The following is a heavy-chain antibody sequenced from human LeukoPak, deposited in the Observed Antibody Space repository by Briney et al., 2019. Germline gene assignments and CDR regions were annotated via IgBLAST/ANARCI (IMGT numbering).Heavy chain of an antibody. J-gene: IGHJ4*02. Sequence: ASVKVSCKASGYTFTGYCMHWVRQAPGQGLEWMGWINPNSGGTNYAQKFQGRVTMTRDTSISTAYMELSRLRSDDTAVYYCARGSYCSGGSCSRDYWGQGTLVTVSS. V-gene: IGHV1-2*02. CDR1: GYTFTGYC. CDR2: INPNSGGT. D-gene: IGHD2-15*01. CDR3: ARGSYCSGGSCSRDY.